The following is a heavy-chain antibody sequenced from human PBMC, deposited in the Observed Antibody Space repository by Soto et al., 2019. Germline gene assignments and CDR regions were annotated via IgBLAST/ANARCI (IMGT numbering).Heavy chain of an antibody. CDR1: GGSISSGGYY. Sequence: QVQLQESGPGLVKPSQTLSLTCTVSGGSISSGGYYWSWIRQHPGKGLEWIGYIYYSGSTYYNPSLKIRVTISVDTSKNQFSLKLSSVTAADTAVYYCARDRNYGDYFFSARGGGMDVWGQGTTVTVSS. J-gene: IGHJ6*02. V-gene: IGHV4-31*03. D-gene: IGHD4-17*01. CDR3: ARDRNYGDYFFSARGGGMDV. CDR2: IYYSGST.